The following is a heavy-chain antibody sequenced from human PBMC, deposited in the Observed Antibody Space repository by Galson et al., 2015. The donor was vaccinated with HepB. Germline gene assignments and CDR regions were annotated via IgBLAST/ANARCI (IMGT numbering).Heavy chain of an antibody. CDR2: IIPILGIA. V-gene: IGHV1-69*04. CDR3: ARGGAGPTRYYYYGMDV. J-gene: IGHJ6*02. D-gene: IGHD6-19*01. Sequence: SVKVSCKASGGTFSSYAISWVRQAPGQGLEWMGRIIPILGIANYAQKFQGRVTITADKSTSTAYMELSSLRSEDTAVYYCARGGAGPTRYYYYGMDVWGQGTTVTVSS. CDR1: GGTFSSYA.